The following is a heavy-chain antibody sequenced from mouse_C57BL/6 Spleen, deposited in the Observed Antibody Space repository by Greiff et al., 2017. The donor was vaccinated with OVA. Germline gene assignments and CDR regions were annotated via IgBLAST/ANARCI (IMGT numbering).Heavy chain of an antibody. J-gene: IGHJ1*03. CDR3: ASITTVVATDWYFDV. CDR1: GFTFSDYY. CDR2: INYDGSST. Sequence: EVQLVESEGGLVQPGSSMKLSCTASGFTFSDYYMAWVRQVPEKGLEWVANINYDGSSTYYLDSLKSRFIISRDNAKNILYLQMSSLKSEDTATYYCASITTVVATDWYFDVWGTGTTVTVSS. V-gene: IGHV5-16*01. D-gene: IGHD1-1*01.